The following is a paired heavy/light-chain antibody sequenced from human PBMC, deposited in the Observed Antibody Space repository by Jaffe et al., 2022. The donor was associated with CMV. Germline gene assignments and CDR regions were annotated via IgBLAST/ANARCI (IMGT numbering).Heavy chain of an antibody. CDR2: ISGTSDYR. Sequence: EVQLVESGGGLVKPGGSLRLSCAASGFTFSHFFMTWVRQSPGKGLEWVSSISGTSDYRHYADSLEARFTISRDNANNSLFLQMDSLRVEDTAVYYCARERSSFGYKWLYGGGFDYWGQGTLVTVSS. D-gene: IGHD5-18*01. CDR3: ARERSSFGYKWLYGGGFDY. J-gene: IGHJ4*02. V-gene: IGHV3-21*01. CDR1: GFTFSHFF.
Light chain of an antibody. CDR1: QDMTNY. J-gene: IGKJ1*01. V-gene: IGKV1-9*01. Sequence: IQLTQSPSSLSASVGDSVSITCRASQDMTNYFAWYQQQPGKAPKLLIYSASTLQSGVPSRFSGSGSGTDFTLSISNLQPEDSATYYCQQLSTYPRTFGQGTKVEIK. CDR2: SAS. CDR3: QQLSTYPRT.